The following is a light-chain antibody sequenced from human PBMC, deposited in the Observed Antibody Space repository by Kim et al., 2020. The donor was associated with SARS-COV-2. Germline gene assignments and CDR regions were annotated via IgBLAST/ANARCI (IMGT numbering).Light chain of an antibody. J-gene: IGKJ4*01. CDR1: QSISSY. Sequence: ASVGDRVTIPCRASQSISSYLNWYQQKPGKAPKLLIYAASSLQSGVPSRFSGSGSGTDFTLTISSLQPEDFATYYCQQSYSLPFTFGGGTKVDIK. V-gene: IGKV1-39*01. CDR3: QQSYSLPFT. CDR2: AAS.